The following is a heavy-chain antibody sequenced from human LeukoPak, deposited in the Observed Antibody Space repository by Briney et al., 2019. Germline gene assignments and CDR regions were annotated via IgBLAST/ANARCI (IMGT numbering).Heavy chain of an antibody. J-gene: IGHJ4*02. Sequence: QAGGSLRLSCSASGFTFTTYGMNWVRQAPGKGLEWVSYISTTGGSIYYADSVKGRFTISRDNVKNLLYLQMNSLRAEDTAVYYCARVQRGIAVALDYWGQGTLATVSS. D-gene: IGHD6-19*01. CDR1: GFTFTTYG. CDR3: ARVQRGIAVALDY. CDR2: ISTTGGSI. V-gene: IGHV3-48*04.